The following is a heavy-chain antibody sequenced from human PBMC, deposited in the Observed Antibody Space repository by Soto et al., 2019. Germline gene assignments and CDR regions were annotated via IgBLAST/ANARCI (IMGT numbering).Heavy chain of an antibody. D-gene: IGHD6-19*01. CDR3: ARWAVAGIGYFDY. CDR2: INAGNGNT. V-gene: IGHV1-3*01. CDR1: GYTFTSNE. Sequence: ASVKLTCKASGYTFTSNEMHWVRQAPGQRLEWMGWINAGNGNTKYSQKFQGRVTITGDTSTSTVYMELSSLRSEDTAVYYCARWAVAGIGYFDYWGQGTLVTVSS. J-gene: IGHJ4*02.